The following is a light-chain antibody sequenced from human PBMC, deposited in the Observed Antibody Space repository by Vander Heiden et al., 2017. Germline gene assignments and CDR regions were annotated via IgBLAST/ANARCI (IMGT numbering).Light chain of an antibody. CDR3: SAYTSSHTLV. V-gene: IGLV2-14*03. Sequence: QSALAQPASVSGSPGQSITISCTGTSCDVGGYNYVSWYQQRPGKAPELMIYDVSTRPSGVSNRFSGSKSGNTASLTISGLQAEDEADYYCSAYTSSHTLVFGGGTKLTVL. CDR2: DVS. CDR1: SCDVGGYNY. J-gene: IGLJ3*02.